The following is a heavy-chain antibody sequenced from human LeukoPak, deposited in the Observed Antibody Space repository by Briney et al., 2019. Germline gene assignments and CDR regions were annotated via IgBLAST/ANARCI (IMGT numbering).Heavy chain of an antibody. CDR1: GFTVSSNY. Sequence: GGSLRLSCAASGFTVSSNYMSWVRQAPGKGLEWVSVISGSGGSTYYADSVKGRFTISRDNSKNTLNLQMNSLRAEDTALYYCARDERRKSVTIVYWGQGTLVTVSS. D-gene: IGHD3-10*01. CDR3: ARDERRKSVTIVY. V-gene: IGHV3-23*01. CDR2: ISGSGGST. J-gene: IGHJ4*02.